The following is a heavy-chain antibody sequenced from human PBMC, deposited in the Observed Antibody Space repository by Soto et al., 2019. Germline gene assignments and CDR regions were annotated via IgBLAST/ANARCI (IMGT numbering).Heavy chain of an antibody. D-gene: IGHD7-27*01. CDR2: ILPIFGTT. V-gene: IGHV1-69*01. CDR3: ARDETGDSYYYYYGMDV. Sequence: QVQLVQSGAEVKKPGSSVKVSCKASGGTFNTYNINWVRQAPGQGVEWMGGILPIFGTTNYAQRFQGRVTITADDSKSTAYMELSSLRSEDTAVYYCARDETGDSYYYYYGMDVWGQGTTVTVTS. J-gene: IGHJ6*02. CDR1: GGTFNTYN.